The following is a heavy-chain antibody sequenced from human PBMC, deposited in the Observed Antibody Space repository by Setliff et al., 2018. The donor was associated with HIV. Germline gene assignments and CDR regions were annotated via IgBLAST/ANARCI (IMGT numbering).Heavy chain of an antibody. CDR3: ARLSGLYYYDTSGYYYGHYSDY. J-gene: IGHJ4*02. V-gene: IGHV5-51*01. CDR1: GYSFTNYW. Sequence: GESLKISCKGYGYSFTNYWIGWVRQMPGKGLEWMGIIYPGDSDTRYSPSFQGQVTISADKSISTAYLQWSSLKASDTAMYYCARLSGLYYYDTSGYYYGHYSDYWGQGTLVTVSS. CDR2: IYPGDSDT. D-gene: IGHD3-22*01.